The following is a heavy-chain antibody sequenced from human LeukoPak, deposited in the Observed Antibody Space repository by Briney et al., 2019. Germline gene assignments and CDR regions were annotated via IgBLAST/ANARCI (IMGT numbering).Heavy chain of an antibody. J-gene: IGHJ4*02. Sequence: ASVKVSCKASGYTFTAYHIHWVRQAPGQGLEWMGWISPNDGGTKYVQKFQGRVSMTRDTSITTAYMERSSLTSDDTAVYYCARDSQDFDYWGQGTLVTVSS. CDR2: ISPNDGGT. CDR1: GYTFTAYH. CDR3: ARDSQDFDY. V-gene: IGHV1-2*02.